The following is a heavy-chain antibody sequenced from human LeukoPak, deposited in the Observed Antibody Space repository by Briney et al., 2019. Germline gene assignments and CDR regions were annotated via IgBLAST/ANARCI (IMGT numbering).Heavy chain of an antibody. V-gene: IGHV3-7*01. Sequence: PGGSLRLSCAASGFTFSSYWMSWVRQAPGKGLEWVANIKQDGSEKYYVDSVKGRFTISRDNAKNSLYLQMNSLRAEDTAVYYCAREGVDTAMAPEYYFDYWGQGTLVTVSS. CDR1: GFTFSSYW. CDR3: AREGVDTAMAPEYYFDY. J-gene: IGHJ4*02. CDR2: IKQDGSEK. D-gene: IGHD5-18*01.